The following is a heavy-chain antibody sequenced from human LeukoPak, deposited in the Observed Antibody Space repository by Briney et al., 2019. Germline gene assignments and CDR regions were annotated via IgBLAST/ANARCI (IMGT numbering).Heavy chain of an antibody. Sequence: SETLSLTCADYGGSFSGYYWSWIRQPPGKGLEWIGEINHSGSTNYNPSLKSRVTISVDTSKNQFSLKLSSVTAADTAVYYCARGQTPGFDYWGQGTLVTVSS. D-gene: IGHD4-23*01. CDR3: ARGQTPGFDY. CDR2: INHSGST. J-gene: IGHJ4*02. V-gene: IGHV4-34*01. CDR1: GGSFSGYY.